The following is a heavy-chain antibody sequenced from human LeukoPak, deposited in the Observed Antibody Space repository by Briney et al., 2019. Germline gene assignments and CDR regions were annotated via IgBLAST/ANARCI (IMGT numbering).Heavy chain of an antibody. CDR2: INSDGSST. D-gene: IGHD4-23*01. Sequence: PGGSLRLSCAASGFTFNRYWMQWVRQGPGKGLVWVSRINSDGSSTNYADSVKGRFTISRDNAKNTLYLQMNSLRAEDTAVYYCARDLRTPSHTNIAIDYWGQGTLVTVSS. CDR3: ARDLRTPSHTNIAIDY. CDR1: GFTFNRYW. J-gene: IGHJ4*02. V-gene: IGHV3-74*01.